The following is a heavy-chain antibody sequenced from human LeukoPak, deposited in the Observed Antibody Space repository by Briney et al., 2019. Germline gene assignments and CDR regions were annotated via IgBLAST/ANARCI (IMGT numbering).Heavy chain of an antibody. D-gene: IGHD1-26*01. CDR3: ARLGSRVL. V-gene: IGHV4-34*01. CDR1: GGSFSGYY. J-gene: IGHJ4*02. CDR2: INHSGYT. Sequence: SETLSLTCALYGGSFSGYYWSWIRQSPGKGLEWIGQINHSGYTNYKPSLKSRVTMSVDTSKNQLSLKLISMTAADTAVYYCARLGSRVLWGQGTLVTVSS.